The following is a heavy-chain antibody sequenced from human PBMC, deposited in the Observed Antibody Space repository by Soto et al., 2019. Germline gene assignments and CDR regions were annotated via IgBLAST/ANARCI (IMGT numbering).Heavy chain of an antibody. V-gene: IGHV4-61*01. Sequence: SETLSLTCTVSGGSVSSGSYYWSWIRQPPGKGLEWIGYIYYSGSTNYNPSLKSRVTISVDTSKNQFSLKLSSVTAADTAVYYCARAGRDCSSTSCWGGWFDPWGQGTLVTVSS. CDR2: IYYSGST. CDR3: ARAGRDCSSTSCWGGWFDP. J-gene: IGHJ5*02. CDR1: GGSVSSGSYY. D-gene: IGHD2-2*01.